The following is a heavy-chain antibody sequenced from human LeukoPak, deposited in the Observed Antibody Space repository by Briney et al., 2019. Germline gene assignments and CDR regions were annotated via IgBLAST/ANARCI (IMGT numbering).Heavy chain of an antibody. CDR2: INWNGGGT. Sequence: PGGSLRLSCAASGFTLDDYGMSWVRQAPGKGLEWVSGINWNGGGTVYADSVKGRFTISRDNAKNSLYLQMNSLRAEDTALYYCARGRDGYNWFDYWGQGTLVTVSS. J-gene: IGHJ4*02. V-gene: IGHV3-20*04. CDR1: GFTLDDYG. CDR3: ARGRDGYNWFDY. D-gene: IGHD5-24*01.